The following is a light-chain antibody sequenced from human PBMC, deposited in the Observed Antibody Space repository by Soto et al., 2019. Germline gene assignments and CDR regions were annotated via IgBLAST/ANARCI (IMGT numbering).Light chain of an antibody. J-gene: IGKJ4*01. CDR3: QYYVSSPLT. Sequence: EIVLTQSPGTLSLSPGERATLSCRASQSVSRNYLAWYQQRPGQAPRLLIYGTSSRATGIPDRFSGSGSGTDFTLTVSRLEPEDFAVYYCQYYVSSPLTVGGGTKVEIK. CDR2: GTS. V-gene: IGKV3-20*01. CDR1: QSVSRNY.